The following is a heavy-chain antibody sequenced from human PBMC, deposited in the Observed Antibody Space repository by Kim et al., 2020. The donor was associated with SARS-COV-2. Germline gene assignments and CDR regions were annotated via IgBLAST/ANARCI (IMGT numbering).Heavy chain of an antibody. V-gene: IGHV3-11*03. J-gene: IGHJ6*02. CDR1: GFTFTDWY. CDR3: ARGHYGLDV. CDR2: IDMGSTET. Sequence: GGSLRLSCAASGFTFTDWYMTWIRQAPGRGLEWISYIDMGSTETDYADSARGRFSISRDNARNLLFLQMNSLRAEDTAVYYCARGHYGLDVWGQGTTVTVSS.